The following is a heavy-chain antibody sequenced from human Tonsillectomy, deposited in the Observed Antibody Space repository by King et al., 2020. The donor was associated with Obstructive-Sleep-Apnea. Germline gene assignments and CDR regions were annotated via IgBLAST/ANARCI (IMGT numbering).Heavy chain of an antibody. D-gene: IGHD2-2*01. CDR1: GGSFSGYY. J-gene: IGHJ5*02. V-gene: IGHV4-34*01. CDR2: INHSGST. Sequence: VQLQQWGAGLLKPSETLSLTCAVYGGSFSGYYWSWIRQPPGKGLEWIGEINHSGSTNYNPSLKSRVTTSVDTSKNQFSLKLSSVTAADTAVYYCARGPPIVVVPAAMADWFDPWGQGTLVTVSS. CDR3: ARGPPIVVVPAAMADWFDP.